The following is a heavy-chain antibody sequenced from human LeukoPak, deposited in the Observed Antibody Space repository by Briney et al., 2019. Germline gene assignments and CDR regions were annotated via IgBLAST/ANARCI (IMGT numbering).Heavy chain of an antibody. Sequence: PSETLSLTCTVSGGSISSSSYYWGWIRRPPGQGLEWFGSFYYSGSTYYNPSLKSRVTISVDTSKNHFSLSLSSVTAADTAVYYCARMVVTAIQDAFDIWGQGTMVTVSS. D-gene: IGHD2-21*02. V-gene: IGHV4-39*01. CDR2: FYYSGST. CDR3: ARMVVTAIQDAFDI. CDR1: GGSISSSSYY. J-gene: IGHJ3*02.